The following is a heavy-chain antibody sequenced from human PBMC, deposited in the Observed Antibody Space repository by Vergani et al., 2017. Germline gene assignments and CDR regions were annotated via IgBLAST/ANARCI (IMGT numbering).Heavy chain of an antibody. CDR2: ISYDGNNK. V-gene: IGHV3-30-3*01. J-gene: IGHJ6*02. D-gene: IGHD3-16*01. CDR1: GFAFSTYA. CDR3: ARDYPLGWYYGMDV. Sequence: QVQLVESGGGVVQPGRSLRLSCAASGFAFSTYAMHWVRQAPGKGLEWVAVISYDGNNKYYADSVKGRFTISRDNSKNSLYLQMNSLRAEDTAVYYCARDYPLGWYYGMDVWGQGTTVTVSS.